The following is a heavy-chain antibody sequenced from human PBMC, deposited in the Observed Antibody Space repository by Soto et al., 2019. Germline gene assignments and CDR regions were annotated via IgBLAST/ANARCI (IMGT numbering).Heavy chain of an antibody. CDR1: GYTFTGYY. J-gene: IGHJ6*02. V-gene: IGHV1-2*02. D-gene: IGHD1-7*01. Sequence: ASVKVSCKASGYTFTGYYMHWVRQAPGQGLEWMGWINPNSGGTNYAQKFQGRVTVTRDTSISTAYMELSRLRSDDTAVYYCARSDERAEHWNSGRPERHGMAVWGQGTTVTVSS. CDR3: ARSDERAEHWNSGRPERHGMAV. CDR2: INPNSGGT.